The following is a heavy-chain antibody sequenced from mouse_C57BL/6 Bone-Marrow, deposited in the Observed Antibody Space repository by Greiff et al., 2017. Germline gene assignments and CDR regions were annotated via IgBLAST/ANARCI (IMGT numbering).Heavy chain of an antibody. V-gene: IGHV3-6*01. D-gene: IGHD1-3*01. CDR3: ARYSGWGRFAY. CDR2: ISYDGSN. CDR1: GYSITSGYY. J-gene: IGHJ3*01. Sequence: ESGPGLVKPSQSLSLTCSVTGYSITSGYYWNWIRQFPGNKLEWMGYISYDGSNNYNPSLKNRISITRDTSKNQFFLKLNSVTTEDTATYYCARYSGWGRFAYGGQGTLVTVSA.